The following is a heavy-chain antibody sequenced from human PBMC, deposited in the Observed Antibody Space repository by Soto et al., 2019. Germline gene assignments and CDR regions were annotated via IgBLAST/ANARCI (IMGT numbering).Heavy chain of an antibody. CDR1: GFTFSSYS. CDR2: IYSGGST. CDR3: ARDRRKGLQSSYYFDY. Sequence: GGSLRLSCAASGFTFSSYSMNWVRQAPGKGLEWISVIYSGGSTYYADSVKGRFTISKDNSKNTVSLQMNSLRAEDTAVYYCARDRRKGLQSSYYFDYWGQGALVTVSS. V-gene: IGHV3-66*01. D-gene: IGHD5-12*01. J-gene: IGHJ4*02.